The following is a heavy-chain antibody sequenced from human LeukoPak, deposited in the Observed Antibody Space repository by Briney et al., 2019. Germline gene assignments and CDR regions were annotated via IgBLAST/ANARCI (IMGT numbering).Heavy chain of an antibody. CDR1: GGTFSSYA. CDR3: ARDLYGDYPHEGDY. J-gene: IGHJ4*02. CDR2: IIPIFGTA. V-gene: IGHV1-69*13. D-gene: IGHD4-17*01. Sequence: SVKVSCKASGGTFSSYAISWVRQAPGQGLEWMGGIIPIFGTANYAQKFQGRVTITADESTSTAYMELSSLRSGDTAVYYCARDLYGDYPHEGDYWGQGTLVTVSS.